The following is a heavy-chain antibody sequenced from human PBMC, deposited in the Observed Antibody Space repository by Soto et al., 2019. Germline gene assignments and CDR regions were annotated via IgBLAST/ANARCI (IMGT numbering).Heavy chain of an antibody. CDR1: GGSISSGDYY. Sequence: SETLSLTCTVSGGSISSGDYYWSWIRQPPGKGLEWIGYIYYSGSTYYNPSLKGRVTISVDTSKNQFSLKLSSVTAADTAVYYCARVWVAAAGYFDYWGQGTLVTVSS. CDR2: IYYSGST. CDR3: ARVWVAAAGYFDY. V-gene: IGHV4-30-4*01. D-gene: IGHD6-13*01. J-gene: IGHJ4*02.